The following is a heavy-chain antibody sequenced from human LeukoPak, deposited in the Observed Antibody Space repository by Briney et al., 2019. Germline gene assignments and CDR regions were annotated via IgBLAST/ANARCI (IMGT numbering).Heavy chain of an antibody. J-gene: IGHJ4*02. CDR3: ASTRSTSDWYTRGFEY. CDR2: ISSSGSIT. CDR1: GFSFSSYE. Sequence: PRGSLRLSCADSGFSFSSYEMNWVRQAPGKGLEWISYISSSGSITFYADSEKGRFTISRDNARNSLYLQMNSLRAEDTAVYYCASTRSTSDWYTRGFEYWGQGTLVTVSS. V-gene: IGHV3-48*03. D-gene: IGHD6-19*01.